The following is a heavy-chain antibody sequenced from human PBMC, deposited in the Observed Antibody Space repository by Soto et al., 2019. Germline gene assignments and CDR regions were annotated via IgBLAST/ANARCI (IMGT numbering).Heavy chain of an antibody. Sequence: EVQLVESGGGLVKPGGSLRLSCAASGFTFSSYSMNWVRQAPWKGLEWVSAISSRSDYIYYAVSVKGRFTISRDNARNSLYLQMNYLTAEDTAVYYCARSTPVNGYDSRAGDYWGQGTLVTVS. V-gene: IGHV3-21*01. CDR2: ISSRSDYI. CDR1: GFTFSSYS. J-gene: IGHJ4*02. D-gene: IGHD5-12*01. CDR3: ARSTPVNGYDSRAGDY.